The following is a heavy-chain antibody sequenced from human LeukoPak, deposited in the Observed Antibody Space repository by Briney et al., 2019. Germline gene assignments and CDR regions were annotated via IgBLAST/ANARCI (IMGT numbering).Heavy chain of an antibody. CDR1: GYTFTSYA. V-gene: IGHV1-3*01. CDR2: INAGNGNT. CDR3: ARSPWNLKAMPLDY. D-gene: IGHD2-2*01. J-gene: IGHJ4*02. Sequence: ASVKVSCKASGYTFTSYAMHWVRQAPGQRLEWMGWINAGNGNTKYSQKFQGRVTITRDTSASTAYMELSSLRSEDTAVYNCARSPWNLKAMPLDYWGQGTLVTVSS.